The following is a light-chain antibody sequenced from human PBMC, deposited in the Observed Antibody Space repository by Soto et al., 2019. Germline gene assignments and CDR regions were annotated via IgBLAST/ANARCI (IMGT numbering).Light chain of an antibody. CDR1: QSISKY. CDR3: QQSDSTPST. J-gene: IGKJ4*01. CDR2: SAS. Sequence: DIQMTQSPSSLSASVGDRVTITCRASQSISKYLNWYQQRPGKAPKLLIYSASSLHSGVSSRFSGSGSGTYFTLTISSLQTEDFATYYCQQSDSTPSTFGGGTKVEIK. V-gene: IGKV1-39*01.